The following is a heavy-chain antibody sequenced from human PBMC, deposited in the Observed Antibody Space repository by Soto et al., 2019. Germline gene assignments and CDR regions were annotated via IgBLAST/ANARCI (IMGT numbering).Heavy chain of an antibody. CDR1: GGSISSGGYY. CDR2: IYYSGST. J-gene: IGHJ4*02. V-gene: IGHV4-31*03. D-gene: IGHD1-1*01. Sequence: SETLSLTCTVSGGSISSGGYYWSWIRQHPGKGLEWIGYIYYSGSTYYNPSLKSRVAISVDTSKNQISLKLSSVTAADTAVYYCETSHGRKYYNSPFDSWGQGEMLTVS. CDR3: ETSHGRKYYNSPFDS.